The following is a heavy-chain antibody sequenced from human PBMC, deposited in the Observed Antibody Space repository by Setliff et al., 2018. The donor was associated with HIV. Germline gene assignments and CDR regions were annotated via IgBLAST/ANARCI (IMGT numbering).Heavy chain of an antibody. J-gene: IGHJ6*02. CDR2: INPSGEST. V-gene: IGHV1-46*01. CDR3: ARDRGDLSLAYYLYYGMDV. Sequence: GASVKVSCKASGYTLSNYYMHWVRQAPGQGLEWMGIINPSGESTTYAQRFQGRVTMTTERSTSTVYMELSSLRSEDTAVYYWARDRGDLSLAYYLYYGMDVWGQGTTVTVSS. CDR1: GYTLSNYY. D-gene: IGHD3-10*01.